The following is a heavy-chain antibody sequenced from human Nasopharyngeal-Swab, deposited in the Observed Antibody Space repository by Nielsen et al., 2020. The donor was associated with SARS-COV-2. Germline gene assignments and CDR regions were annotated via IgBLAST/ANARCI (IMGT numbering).Heavy chain of an antibody. D-gene: IGHD5-18*01. J-gene: IGHJ6*03. V-gene: IGHV3-23*01. CDR3: AGAEGYSYGPLIYYYYMDV. Sequence: WIRQPPGKGLEWVSAISGSGGSTYYADSVKGRFTISRDNSKNTLYLQMNSLRAEDTAVYYCAGAEGYSYGPLIYYYYMDVWGKGTTVTVSS. CDR2: ISGSGGST.